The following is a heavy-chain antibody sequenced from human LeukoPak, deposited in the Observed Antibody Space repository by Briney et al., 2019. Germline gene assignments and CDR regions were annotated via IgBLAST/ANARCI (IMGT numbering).Heavy chain of an antibody. CDR1: GFTFSSYS. CDR2: ISSGSSYI. Sequence: PGGSLRLSCAASGFTFSSYSVNWVRQAPGKGLEWVSSISSGSSYIYYADSVMGRFTISRDNAKNSLYLQMNSLRAEDTAVYYCARGIVAAGNIDFWGQGTLVTVSS. D-gene: IGHD6-13*01. J-gene: IGHJ4*02. V-gene: IGHV3-21*01. CDR3: ARGIVAAGNIDF.